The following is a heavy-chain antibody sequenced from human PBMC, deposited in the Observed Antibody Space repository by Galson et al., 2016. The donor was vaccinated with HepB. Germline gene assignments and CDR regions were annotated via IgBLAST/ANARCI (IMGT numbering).Heavy chain of an antibody. CDR3: ARDPAPHFSLRAYYYGMDV. J-gene: IGHJ6*02. CDR2: IYSGGNT. V-gene: IGHV3-66*01. D-gene: IGHD2-2*01. CDR1: GFTVNSNY. Sequence: SLRLSCAASGFTVNSNYMSWVRQAPGKGLEWVSVIYSGGNTYYADSVKGRFTISRDNSKNTVFLQMNSLRVEDTAVYYCARDPAPHFSLRAYYYGMDVWGQGTTVTVSS.